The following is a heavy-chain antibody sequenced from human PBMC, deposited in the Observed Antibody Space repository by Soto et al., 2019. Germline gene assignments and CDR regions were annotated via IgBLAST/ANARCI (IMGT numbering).Heavy chain of an antibody. CDR3: ARHNYGSGSTYFDY. V-gene: IGHV4-30-4*01. J-gene: IGHJ4*02. CDR1: GDSISSGDYY. CDR2: IYYSGNT. Sequence: NPSETLSLTCTVSGDSISSGDYYWSWIRQPPGKGLEWIGCIYYSGNTYYNPSLKRRFSISVDTSKNQFSLKLNSMTAADTAVYYCARHNYGSGSTYFDYWGQGTLVTVSS. D-gene: IGHD3-10*01.